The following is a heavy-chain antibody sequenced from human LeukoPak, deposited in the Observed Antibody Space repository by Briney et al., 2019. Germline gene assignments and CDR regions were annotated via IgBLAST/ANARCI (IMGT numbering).Heavy chain of an antibody. CDR2: IYSGGST. CDR1: GFTVSSNY. J-gene: IGHJ4*02. D-gene: IGHD6-19*01. CDR3: AREESSGWYYFDY. Sequence: GGSLRLSCAASGFTVSSNYMSWVRQAPGKGLEWISVIYSGGSTYYADSVKGRFTISRHNSKNTLYLQMNSLRAEDTAVYYCAREESSGWYYFDYWGQRTLVAVSS. V-gene: IGHV3-53*04.